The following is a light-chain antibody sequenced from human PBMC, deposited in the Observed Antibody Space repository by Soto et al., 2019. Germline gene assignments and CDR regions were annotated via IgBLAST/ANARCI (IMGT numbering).Light chain of an antibody. J-gene: IGLJ2*01. Sequence: QSALTQPASVSGSPGQSITISCTGTSSDVGGYNYVSWYQQHPGKAPKLMIYDVSNRPSGVSNRFSGSQSGNTASLTISGLQAEDEADYYCSSYTSSIVVFGGGTKLPVL. CDR3: SSYTSSIVV. CDR1: SSDVGGYNY. CDR2: DVS. V-gene: IGLV2-14*01.